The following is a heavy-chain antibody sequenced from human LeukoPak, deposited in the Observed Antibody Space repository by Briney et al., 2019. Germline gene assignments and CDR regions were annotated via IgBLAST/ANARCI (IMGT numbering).Heavy chain of an antibody. V-gene: IGHV1-69*05. CDR2: IIPFFGVA. CDR3: ATQTTSSFLGEYYFDY. CDR1: GGTFSSDA. Sequence: ASVKVSCKASGGTFSSDAFGRVRQAPGQGLEWMGAIIPFFGVANYAPKFQGRVTITTDESTGTAYMELSSLSSGDTAVYYCATQTTSSFLGEYYFDYWGQGTLVTVSS. J-gene: IGHJ4*02. D-gene: IGHD1-7*01.